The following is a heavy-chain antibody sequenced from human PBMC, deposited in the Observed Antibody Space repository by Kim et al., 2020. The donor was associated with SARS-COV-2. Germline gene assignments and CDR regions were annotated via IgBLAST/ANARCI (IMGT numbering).Heavy chain of an antibody. V-gene: IGHV3-33*03. D-gene: IGHD6-13*01. J-gene: IGHJ4*02. CDR3: AKGWDAAAGPFDY. Sequence: YADSVKGRFTISRDKSKNTLYLQMNSLGAEDTAVYYCAKGWDAAAGPFDYWGQGTLVTVSS.